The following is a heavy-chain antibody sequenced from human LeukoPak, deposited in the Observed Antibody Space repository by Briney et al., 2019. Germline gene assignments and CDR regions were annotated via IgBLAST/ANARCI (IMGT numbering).Heavy chain of an antibody. D-gene: IGHD4-17*01. V-gene: IGHV1-3*01. CDR1: GYTFTSYA. Sequence: PTASVKVSCKASGYTFTSYAMHWVRQAPGQRLEWMGWINAGNGNTKYSQKFQGRVTITRDTSASTAYMELSSLRSEDTAVYYCARAAPTDYGHDAFDIWGQGTMVTVSS. J-gene: IGHJ3*02. CDR3: ARAAPTDYGHDAFDI. CDR2: INAGNGNT.